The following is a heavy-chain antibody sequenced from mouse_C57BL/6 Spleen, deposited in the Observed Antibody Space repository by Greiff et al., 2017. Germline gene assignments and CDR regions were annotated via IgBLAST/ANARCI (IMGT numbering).Heavy chain of an antibody. CDR3: VRRRCGSSLWFAY. CDR1: GFSFNTYA. D-gene: IGHD1-1*01. CDR2: IRSKSNNYAT. J-gene: IGHJ3*01. V-gene: IGHV10-1*01. Sequence: EVKLVESGGGLVQPKGSLKLSCAASGFSFNTYAMNWVRQAPGKGLEWVARIRSKSNNYATYYADSVKDRFTISRDASESMLYLQMNNLKTEDTAVYYCVRRRCGSSLWFAYWGQGTLVTVSA.